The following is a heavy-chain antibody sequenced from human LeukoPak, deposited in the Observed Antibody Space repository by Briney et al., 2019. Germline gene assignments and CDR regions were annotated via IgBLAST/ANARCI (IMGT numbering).Heavy chain of an antibody. CDR1: GGSISSSSYY. Sequence: SETLSLTRTVSGGSISSSSYYWGWIRQPPGKGLEWIGSIYYSGSTYYNPSLKSRVTISVDTSKNQFSLKLSSVTAADTAAYYCARRPVLRFLGSDAFDIWGQGTMVTVSS. CDR3: ARRPVLRFLGSDAFDI. CDR2: IYYSGST. D-gene: IGHD3-3*01. J-gene: IGHJ3*02. V-gene: IGHV4-39*01.